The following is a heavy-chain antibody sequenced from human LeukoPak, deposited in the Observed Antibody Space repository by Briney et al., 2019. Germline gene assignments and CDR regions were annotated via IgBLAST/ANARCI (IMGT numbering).Heavy chain of an antibody. J-gene: IGHJ4*02. Sequence: SETLSLTCAVYGGSFSGYYWSWIRQPPGKGLEWIGEINHSGSTNYNPSLKSRVTISVDTSKNQFSLKLSSVTAADTAVYHCARAVSYYYGSGSYYKNWGQGTLVTVSS. CDR2: INHSGST. D-gene: IGHD3-10*01. CDR3: ARAVSYYYGSGSYYKN. CDR1: GGSFSGYY. V-gene: IGHV4-34*01.